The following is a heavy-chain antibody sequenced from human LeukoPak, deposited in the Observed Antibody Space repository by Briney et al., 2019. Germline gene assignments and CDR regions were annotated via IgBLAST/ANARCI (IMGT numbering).Heavy chain of an antibody. CDR1: GLTFNKYW. V-gene: IGHV3-7*01. CDR2: IKQDGSEK. D-gene: IGHD6-19*01. Sequence: GGSLRLSCEASGLTFNKYWMTWVRQAPGKGLEWVANIKQDGSEKYYVDSVKGRFTISRDNAKNSLYLQMNSLRAEDTAVYYCAREGSDWNYYYYMDVWGKGTTVTISS. J-gene: IGHJ6*03. CDR3: AREGSDWNYYYYMDV.